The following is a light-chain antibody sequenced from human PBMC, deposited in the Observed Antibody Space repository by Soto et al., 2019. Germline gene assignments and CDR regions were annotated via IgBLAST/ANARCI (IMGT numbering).Light chain of an antibody. CDR2: DVT. V-gene: IGLV2-14*03. CDR3: SSYTTCSTLI. CDR1: SSDVGRYKL. J-gene: IGLJ2*01. Sequence: QSVLTQPDSVSGSPGQSITISCTGTSSDVGRYKLVSWYQQHPGKAPKLMIYDVTNRPSGVSNRFSGSKSGNTDSLTISGLQSEDEADYYCSSYTTCSTLIFGGGTKLTVL.